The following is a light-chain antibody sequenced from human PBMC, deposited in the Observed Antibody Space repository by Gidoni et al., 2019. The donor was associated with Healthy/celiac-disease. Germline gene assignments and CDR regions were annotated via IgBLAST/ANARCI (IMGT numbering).Light chain of an antibody. CDR2: EVS. CDR1: SSDVGGYNY. J-gene: IGLJ1*01. V-gene: IGLV2-14*01. Sequence: QSALTQPASVSGSPGQSITISCTGTSSDVGGYNYVSWYQQHPGKAPKLMIYEVSNRPSGVPDRFSGSKYGNTASLTSSGLQAEDEADYYCSSYTSSSTLVVFGTGTKVTVL. CDR3: SSYTSSSTLVV.